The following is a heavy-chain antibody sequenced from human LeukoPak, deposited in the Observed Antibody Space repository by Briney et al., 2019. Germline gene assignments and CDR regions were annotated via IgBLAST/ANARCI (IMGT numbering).Heavy chain of an antibody. CDR2: INHSGST. CDR3: ATQWLRFGISYFDY. J-gene: IGHJ4*02. Sequence: SETLSLTCAVYGGSFSGYYWSWIRQPPGKGLEWIGEINHSGSTNYNPSLKSRVTISVDTSKNQFSLKLSSVTAADTAVYYCATQWLRFGISYFDYWGQGTLVTVSS. D-gene: IGHD5-12*01. V-gene: IGHV4-34*01. CDR1: GGSFSGYY.